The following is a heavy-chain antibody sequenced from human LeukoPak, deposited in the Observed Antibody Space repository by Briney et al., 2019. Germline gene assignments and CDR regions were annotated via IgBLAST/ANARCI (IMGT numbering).Heavy chain of an antibody. D-gene: IGHD3-3*01. V-gene: IGHV3-23*01. J-gene: IGHJ5*02. Sequence: GVSLRLSCTGSGFTVRSYAMTWVRQAPGKGLEWVSTISGSGDARYYADSVKGRFTISRDNPINTLYPQMSSLRAEDTALYYCAKERFRALDPWGQGTLVSVAS. CDR2: ISGSGDAR. CDR1: GFTVRSYA. CDR3: AKERFRALDP.